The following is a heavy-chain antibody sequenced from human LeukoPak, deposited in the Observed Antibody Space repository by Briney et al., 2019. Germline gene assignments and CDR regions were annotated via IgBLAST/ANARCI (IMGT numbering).Heavy chain of an antibody. Sequence: GGSLRLSCAASGFTFSNAWMSWVRQAPGKGLEWVSAISGSGGSTYYADSVKGRFTISRDNSKNTLYLQMNSLRAEDTAVYYCAKYGTVVVPAAISFYFDYWGQGTLVTVSS. CDR1: GFTFSNAW. V-gene: IGHV3-23*01. CDR2: ISGSGGST. J-gene: IGHJ4*02. D-gene: IGHD2-2*01. CDR3: AKYGTVVVPAAISFYFDY.